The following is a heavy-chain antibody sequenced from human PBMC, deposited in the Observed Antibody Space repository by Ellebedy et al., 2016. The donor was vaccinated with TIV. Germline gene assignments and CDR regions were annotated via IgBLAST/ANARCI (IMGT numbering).Heavy chain of an antibody. Sequence: ASVKVSXXASGYTFTSYYMHWVRQAPGQGLEWMGIINPSGGSTSYAQKFQGRVTMTRDTSTSTVYMELSSLRSEDTAVYYCARETNYGDYSNDAFDIWGQGTMVTVSS. CDR1: GYTFTSYY. D-gene: IGHD4-17*01. CDR2: INPSGGST. V-gene: IGHV1-46*01. J-gene: IGHJ3*02. CDR3: ARETNYGDYSNDAFDI.